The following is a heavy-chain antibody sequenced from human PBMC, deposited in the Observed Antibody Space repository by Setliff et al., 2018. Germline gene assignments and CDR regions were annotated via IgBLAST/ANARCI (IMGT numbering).Heavy chain of an antibody. Sequence: SETLSLTCTVSGDSISSRRSYWGWFRQPAGKGLEWIGQIYTSWSTNYNPSLESRDTISIDTSKNQFSLRLYSVTATDTAVYYCARHGGYTTTWYWGTFDYWGQGSPVTVSS. CDR3: ARHGGYTTTWYWGTFDY. D-gene: IGHD2-8*02. CDR2: IYTSWST. J-gene: IGHJ4*02. V-gene: IGHV4-61*09. CDR1: GDSISSRRSY.